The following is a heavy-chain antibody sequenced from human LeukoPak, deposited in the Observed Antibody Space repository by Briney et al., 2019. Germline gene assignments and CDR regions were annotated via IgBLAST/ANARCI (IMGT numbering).Heavy chain of an antibody. J-gene: IGHJ4*02. CDR2: ISSSSSSI. Sequence: GGSLRLSCAASGFTFSTYSMNWVRQAPGKGLEWVSSISSSSSSIYYSDSVKGRFTVSRDNAKNSLYLQMNSLRAEDTAVYYCARYRVTGYYSIGTPPFDYWGQGTLVTVSS. CDR1: GFTFSTYS. CDR3: ARYRVTGYYSIGTPPFDY. D-gene: IGHD3-9*01. V-gene: IGHV3-21*01.